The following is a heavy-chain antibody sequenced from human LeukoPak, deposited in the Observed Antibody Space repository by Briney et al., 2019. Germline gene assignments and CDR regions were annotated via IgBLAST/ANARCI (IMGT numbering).Heavy chain of an antibody. D-gene: IGHD3-10*01. Sequence: GGSLRLSCAASGFPFSGYEMNWVRQAPGKGLEWVSYISGSGSTIYYADSVKGRFTISRDNSKNTLYLQMNSLRDEDTAVYYCATNRGGSGTYYIDYWGQGTLVTVSS. V-gene: IGHV3-48*03. CDR2: ISGSGSTI. CDR1: GFPFSGYE. J-gene: IGHJ4*02. CDR3: ATNRGGSGTYYIDY.